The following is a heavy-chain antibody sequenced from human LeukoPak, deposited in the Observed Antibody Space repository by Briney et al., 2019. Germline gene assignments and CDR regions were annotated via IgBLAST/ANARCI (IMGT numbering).Heavy chain of an antibody. V-gene: IGHV4-34*01. CDR2: INHSGST. D-gene: IGHD3-9*01. CDR3: ARQPATYYDILTGYYTPHFDY. J-gene: IGHJ4*02. CDR1: GGSFSGYY. Sequence: SETLSLTCAVYGGSFSGYYWSWIRQPPGKGLEWIGEINHSGSTNYNPSHKSRVTISVDTSKNQFSLKLSSVTAADTAVYYCARQPATYYDILTGYYTPHFDYWGQGTLVTVSS.